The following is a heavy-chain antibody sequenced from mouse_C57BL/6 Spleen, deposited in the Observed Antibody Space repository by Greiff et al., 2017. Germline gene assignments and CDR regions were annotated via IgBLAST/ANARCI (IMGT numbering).Heavy chain of an antibody. V-gene: IGHV1-81*01. CDR3: ARQGITTVVEGFDY. D-gene: IGHD1-1*01. Sequence: VQLQESGAELARPGASVKLSCKASGYTFTSYGIRWVKQSTGQGLEWIGEIYPRSGNTYYNEKFKGKATLTADKSSSTAYMELRSLTSEDSAVYFCARQGITTVVEGFDYWGQGTTLTVSS. CDR1: GYTFTSYG. CDR2: IYPRSGNT. J-gene: IGHJ2*01.